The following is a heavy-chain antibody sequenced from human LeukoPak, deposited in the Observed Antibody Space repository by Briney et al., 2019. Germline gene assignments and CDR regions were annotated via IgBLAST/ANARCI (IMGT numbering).Heavy chain of an antibody. CDR2: ISGGGGST. D-gene: IGHD1-26*01. Sequence: GGSLRLSCAASGFTFTSYSMNWVRQAPGKGPEWVSTISGGGGSTYYADSVKGRFTISRDNSKNTLYLQVNSLRAEDTAVYYCAKGGKWDVTPFDFWGQGTLVTVSS. V-gene: IGHV3-23*01. CDR3: AKGGKWDVTPFDF. CDR1: GFTFTSYS. J-gene: IGHJ4*02.